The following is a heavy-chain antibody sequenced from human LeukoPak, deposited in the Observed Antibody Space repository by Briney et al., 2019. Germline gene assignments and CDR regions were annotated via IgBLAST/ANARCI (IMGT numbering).Heavy chain of an antibody. D-gene: IGHD2-15*01. J-gene: IGHJ6*03. CDR2: IDHTGIT. CDR3: ARVRCSGGSCPYYYYYYYMDV. Sequence: SETLSLTCTVSDDSITIYYWSWIRQPPGKGLEWIGYIDHTGITNYNPSLNSRVTISRDTSKNHFSLELSSATAADTAVYYCARVRCSGGSCPYYYYYYYMDVWGKGTTVTVSS. V-gene: IGHV4-59*01. CDR1: DDSITIYY.